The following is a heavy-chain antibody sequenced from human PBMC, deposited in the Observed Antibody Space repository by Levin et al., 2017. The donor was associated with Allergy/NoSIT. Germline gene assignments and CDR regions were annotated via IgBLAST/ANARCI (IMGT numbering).Heavy chain of an antibody. D-gene: IGHD1-1*01. J-gene: IGHJ6*02. CDR2: INSNSGDT. CDR1: GYTFTGYY. CDR3: ARERHLDV. Sequence: ASVKVSCKASGYTFTGYYMHWVRQAPGQGLEWMGWINSNSGDTNYAQKFQGRVTMTRDTSISTAYMELSRLRSDDTAVFYCARERHLDVWGQGTTVTVSS. V-gene: IGHV1-2*02.